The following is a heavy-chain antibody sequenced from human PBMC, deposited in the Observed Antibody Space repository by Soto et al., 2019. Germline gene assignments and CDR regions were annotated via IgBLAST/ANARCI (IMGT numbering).Heavy chain of an antibody. V-gene: IGHV1-69*01. D-gene: IGHD3-22*01. J-gene: IGHJ5*02. CDR3: AREHSGYYYSVVVDWFDP. Sequence: QVQLVQSGAEVKKPGSSVKVSCKASGGTFSSYAISWVRQAPGQGLEWMGGIIPIFGTANYAQKFQGRVTITADESTSTAYMELSSLRSEDTAVYYCAREHSGYYYSVVVDWFDPWGQVTLVTVSS. CDR1: GGTFSSYA. CDR2: IIPIFGTA.